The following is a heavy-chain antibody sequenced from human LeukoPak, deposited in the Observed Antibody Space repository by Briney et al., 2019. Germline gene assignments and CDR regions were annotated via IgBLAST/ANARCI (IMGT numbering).Heavy chain of an antibody. V-gene: IGHV3-7*01. D-gene: IGHD3-22*01. CDR3: ARDDPHYGSSGSFYDAFDI. CDR2: MKPDGSEI. CDR1: GFTFTTYW. Sequence: GGSLRLSCAASGFTFTTYWMSWVRQAPGKGREWVANMKPDGSEIFYVDSVMGRFTISRDNAKNSLYLQMNSLRAEDTAVYYCARDDPHYGSSGSFYDAFDIWGQGTMVTVSS. J-gene: IGHJ3*02.